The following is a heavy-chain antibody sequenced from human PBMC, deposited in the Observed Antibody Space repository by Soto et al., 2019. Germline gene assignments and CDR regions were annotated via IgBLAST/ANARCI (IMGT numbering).Heavy chain of an antibody. J-gene: IGHJ4*01. CDR3: ARATRSGSPHFDY. Sequence: ASVKVSCKGAGSTFSNYYMHWVRQAPGQGLEWMGIINPSGDSTSYAQEFQGRVTMTRETSTSTLYMELSSLRSEDTAVYYCARATRSGSPHFDYWGQGTLVTVSS. CDR2: INPSGDST. V-gene: IGHV1-46*01. CDR1: GSTFSNYY. D-gene: IGHD5-12*01.